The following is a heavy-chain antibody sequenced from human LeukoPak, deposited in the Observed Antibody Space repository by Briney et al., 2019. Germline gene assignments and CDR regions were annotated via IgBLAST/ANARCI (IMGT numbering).Heavy chain of an antibody. CDR2: MYTSGAT. D-gene: IGHD2-2*01. CDR1: GDSISNYY. V-gene: IGHV4-4*07. J-gene: IGHJ6*03. Sequence: ASETPSLTCTVAGDSISNYYWSWIRQPAGKGLEWIGRMYTSGATHYNPSLKGRATMSVDTSKNHLSLTLSSVTAADRAVYYCAREGPAASASMLFYYFMDVWGKGTTVTVSS. CDR3: AREGPAASASMLFYYFMDV.